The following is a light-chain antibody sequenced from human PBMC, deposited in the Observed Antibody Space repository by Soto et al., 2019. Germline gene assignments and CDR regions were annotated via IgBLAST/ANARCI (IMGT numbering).Light chain of an antibody. CDR3: QKRNKRPSEGP. Sequence: EIVLTQSPDTLSLSPGERATLSCRASQSVGSSLGWYQQKPGQAPRLLIYDASKRATGIAARFSGSGSGTDFTLTISSLEPADFAVYYCQKRNKRPSEGPFGPGTKVDIK. CDR2: DAS. J-gene: IGKJ3*01. V-gene: IGKV3-11*01. CDR1: QSVGSS.